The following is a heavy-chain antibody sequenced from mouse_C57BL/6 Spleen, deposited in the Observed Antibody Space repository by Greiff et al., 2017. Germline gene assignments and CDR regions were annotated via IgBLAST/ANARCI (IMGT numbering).Heavy chain of an antibody. CDR2: IDPSDSYT. Sequence: QVQLQQPGAELVMPGASVKLSCKASGYTFTSYWMHWVKQRPGQGLEWIGEIDPSDSYTNYNQTFKGQSTLSVDKSTSTASMQLSSLTSEDSAVYYGARRNYGSSPFDYWGQGTTLTVSS. CDR3: ARRNYGSSPFDY. D-gene: IGHD1-1*01. J-gene: IGHJ2*01. V-gene: IGHV1-69*01. CDR1: GYTFTSYW.